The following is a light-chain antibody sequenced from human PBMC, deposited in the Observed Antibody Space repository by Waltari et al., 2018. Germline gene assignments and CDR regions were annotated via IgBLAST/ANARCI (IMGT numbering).Light chain of an antibody. CDR3: QKYDRLPVT. V-gene: IGKV3-20*01. CDR1: QSIGKY. J-gene: IGKJ1*01. CDR2: GAS. Sequence: EIVLTQSPDTLSLSPGERATLSCRASQSIGKYLVWYQQRPGQAPRLLIHGASTRASGIPDRFSGSGYGTDFSLTISRLEPEDFAVYHCQKYDRLPVTFGQGTKVEIK.